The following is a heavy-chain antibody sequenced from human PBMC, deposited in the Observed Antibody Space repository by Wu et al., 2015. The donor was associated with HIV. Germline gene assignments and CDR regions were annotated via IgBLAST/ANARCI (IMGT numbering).Heavy chain of an antibody. V-gene: IGHV1-8*02. CDR2: MDPKSGSA. CDR1: GYTFTSFN. D-gene: IGHD5-24*01. CDR3: ARVGVLLTSAQLLEYFQH. Sequence: QVQLVQSGTEVQEPGTSVRVSCRVSGYTFTSFNINWIRQVHGRGLEWMGWMDPKSGSAAFGRNFQGRVSMTRNNSISTAYMELSRVTSDDTAIYYCARVGVLLTSAQLLEYFQHWGQGTRVVVSS. J-gene: IGHJ1*01.